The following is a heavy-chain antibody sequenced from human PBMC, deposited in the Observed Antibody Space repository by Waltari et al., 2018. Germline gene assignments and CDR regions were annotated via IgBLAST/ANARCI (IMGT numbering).Heavy chain of an antibody. CDR1: GGSFSGYY. V-gene: IGHV4-34*01. Sequence: QVQLQQWGARLLKPSETLSLTCAVSGGSFSGYYWSWIRQPPGKGLEWIGEINHSGSTNNNPSLKRRVTISVDTSKNQFSLKLSSVTAADTAVYYCAREAGYCSGGSCYHAFDIWGQGTMVTVSS. J-gene: IGHJ3*02. D-gene: IGHD2-15*01. CDR2: INHSGST. CDR3: AREAGYCSGGSCYHAFDI.